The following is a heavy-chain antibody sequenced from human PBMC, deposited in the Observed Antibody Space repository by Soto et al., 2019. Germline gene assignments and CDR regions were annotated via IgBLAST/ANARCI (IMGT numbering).Heavy chain of an antibody. Sequence: SETLSLTCTVSGGSISSSSYYWGWIRQPPGKGLEWIGSIYYSGSTYYNPSLKSRVTISVDTSKNQFSLKLSSVTAADTAVYYCARQEGWIGDYLIDYWGQGTLVTVSS. CDR3: ARQEGWIGDYLIDY. CDR2: IYYSGST. J-gene: IGHJ4*02. V-gene: IGHV4-39*01. CDR1: GGSISSSSYY. D-gene: IGHD4-17*01.